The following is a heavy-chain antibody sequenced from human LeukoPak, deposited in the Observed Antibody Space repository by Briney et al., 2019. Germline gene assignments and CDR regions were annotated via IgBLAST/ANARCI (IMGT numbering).Heavy chain of an antibody. Sequence: GGSLRLSCAASGFTFSSYWMSWVRQAPGKGLEWVANIKQDGSQKYYVDSVKGRFTISRDNAKNSLYLQMNSLRAEDTALYFCAKKAQYNGNYPLDYWGQGTPVTVSS. CDR2: IKQDGSQK. D-gene: IGHD1-26*01. V-gene: IGHV3-7*03. CDR3: AKKAQYNGNYPLDY. J-gene: IGHJ4*02. CDR1: GFTFSSYW.